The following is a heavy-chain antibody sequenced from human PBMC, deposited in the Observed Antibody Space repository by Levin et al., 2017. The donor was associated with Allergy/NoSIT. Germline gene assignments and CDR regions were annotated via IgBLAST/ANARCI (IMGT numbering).Heavy chain of an antibody. D-gene: IGHD4-17*01. V-gene: IGHV4-61*01. CDR1: GGSVSSGSNY. CDR3: AREGHYGDYFDY. CDR2: IYYSGST. Sequence: SETLSLTCTVSGGSVSSGSNYWSWIRQPPGKGLEWIGYIYYSGSTNYNPSLKSRVTISVDTSKNQFSLKLSSVTAADTAVYYCAREGHYGDYFDYWGQGPLVTVSS. J-gene: IGHJ4*02.